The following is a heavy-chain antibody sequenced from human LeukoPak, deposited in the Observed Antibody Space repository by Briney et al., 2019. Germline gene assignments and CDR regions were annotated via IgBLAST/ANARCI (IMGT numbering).Heavy chain of an antibody. CDR1: GFTFSSYA. CDR2: ISYDGSNK. Sequence: GGSLRLSCAASGFTFSSYAMHWVRQAPGKGLEWVAVISYDGSNKYYADSVKGRFTISRDNSKNTLYLQMNSLRAEDTAVYYCARERPPRYSSSRFGGWFDPWGQGTLVTVSS. D-gene: IGHD6-6*01. CDR3: ARERPPRYSSSRFGGWFDP. J-gene: IGHJ5*02. V-gene: IGHV3-30-3*01.